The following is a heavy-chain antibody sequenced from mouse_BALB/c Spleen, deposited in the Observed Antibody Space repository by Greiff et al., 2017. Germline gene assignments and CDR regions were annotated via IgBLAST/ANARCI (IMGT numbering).Heavy chain of an antibody. CDR1: GYTFTSYN. J-gene: IGHJ3*01. Sequence: QVQLQQSGAELVKPGASVKMSCKASGYTFTSYNMHWVKQTPGQGLEWIGAIYPGNGDTSYNQKFKGKATLTADKSSSTAYMQLSSLTSEDSAVYYCGTGPWFAYWGQGTLVTVSA. V-gene: IGHV1-12*01. CDR2: IYPGNGDT. CDR3: GTGPWFAY.